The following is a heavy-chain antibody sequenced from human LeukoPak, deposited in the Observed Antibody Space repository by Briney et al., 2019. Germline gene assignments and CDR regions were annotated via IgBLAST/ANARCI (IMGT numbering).Heavy chain of an antibody. CDR3: AKVASTTRRHDAFDI. CDR1: GYTFTGNY. D-gene: IGHD1-1*01. Sequence: GASVKVSCKSSGYTFTGNYMHWVRQAPGQGLEWMGWINPNSGGTNYAQKFQGRVTMTRDMSISTAYMELSRLRSDDTAVYYCAKVASTTRRHDAFDIWGQGTLVTVSS. J-gene: IGHJ3*02. CDR2: INPNSGGT. V-gene: IGHV1-2*02.